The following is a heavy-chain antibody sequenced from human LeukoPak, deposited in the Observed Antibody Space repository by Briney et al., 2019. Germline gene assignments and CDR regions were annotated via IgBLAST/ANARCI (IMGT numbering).Heavy chain of an antibody. V-gene: IGHV3-21*01. J-gene: IGHJ5*02. CDR1: GFTFSSYS. Sequence: GGSLRLSCAASGFTFSSYSMNWVRQAPGKGLEWVSSISSSSSYIYYADSVKGRFTISRDNAKNSLYLQMNSLRAEDTAVYYCAGPGYSSSWYGFDPWGQRTLVTVSS. D-gene: IGHD6-13*01. CDR3: AGPGYSSSWYGFDP. CDR2: ISSSSSYI.